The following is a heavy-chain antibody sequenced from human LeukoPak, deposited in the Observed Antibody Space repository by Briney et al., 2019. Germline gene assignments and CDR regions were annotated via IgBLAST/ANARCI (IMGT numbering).Heavy chain of an antibody. CDR3: ARKVIGAGYYYYYGMDV. Sequence: ASVKVSCKASGYTFTSYDINWVRQATGQGLEWMGWINPNSGGTNYAQKFQGRVTMTRDTSISTAYMELSRLRSDDTAVYYCARKVIGAGYYYYYGMDVWGQGTTVTVSS. D-gene: IGHD3-10*01. CDR1: GYTFTSYD. V-gene: IGHV1-2*02. J-gene: IGHJ6*02. CDR2: INPNSGGT.